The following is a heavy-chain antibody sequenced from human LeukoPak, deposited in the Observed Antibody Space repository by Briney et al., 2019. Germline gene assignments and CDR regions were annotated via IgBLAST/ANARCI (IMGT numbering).Heavy chain of an antibody. CDR1: GYTLTELP. D-gene: IGHD6-13*01. J-gene: IGHJ5*02. Sequence: ASVKVSCKVSGYTLTELPMHWVRQGPGKGLEWMGGFDPEDGETIYAQKFQGRVTMTEDTSTDTAYMELSSLRSEDTAVYYCATDPGIAAAGNSNWFDPWGQGTLVTVSS. V-gene: IGHV1-24*01. CDR3: ATDPGIAAAGNSNWFDP. CDR2: FDPEDGET.